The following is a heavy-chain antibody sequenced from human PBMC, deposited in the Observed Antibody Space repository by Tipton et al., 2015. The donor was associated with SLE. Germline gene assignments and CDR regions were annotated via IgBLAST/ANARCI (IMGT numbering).Heavy chain of an antibody. V-gene: IGHV3-64*01. CDR3: AREVYGDYWYFDL. J-gene: IGHJ2*01. D-gene: IGHD4/OR15-4a*01. CDR2: ISSNGDNT. CDR1: GFTFSSYA. Sequence: GSLRLSCAASGFTFSSYAMHWVRQAPGKGLECVSVISSNGDNTYYGNSVKGRFTISRDNSKNTLYLQMGSLRAEDMAVYYCAREVYGDYWYFDLWGRGTLVTVSS.